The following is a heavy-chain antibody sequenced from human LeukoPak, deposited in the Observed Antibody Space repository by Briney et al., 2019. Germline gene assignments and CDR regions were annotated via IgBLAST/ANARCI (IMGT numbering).Heavy chain of an antibody. CDR2: FSGSGGST. CDR1: GFTFSSYA. D-gene: IGHD5-18*01. CDR3: AKDGGYSYGYYFDY. Sequence: GGSLRLSCAASGFTFSSYAMSWVRQAPGKGLEWVSVFSGSGGSTYYADSVKGRFTISRDNSKNTLYLQMNSLRAEDTAVYYCAKDGGYSYGYYFDYWGQGTLVTVSA. V-gene: IGHV3-23*01. J-gene: IGHJ4*02.